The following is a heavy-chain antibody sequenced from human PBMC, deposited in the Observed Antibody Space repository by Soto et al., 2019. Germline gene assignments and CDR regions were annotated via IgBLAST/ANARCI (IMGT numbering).Heavy chain of an antibody. D-gene: IGHD3-16*02. CDR3: ARDLSINEDAFDI. CDR1: GFTFSNYG. J-gene: IGHJ3*02. CDR2: IWHDGSNK. Sequence: PGGSLRLSCAASGFTFSNYGMHWVRQAPGKGLEWVAIIWHDGSNKYYADSVRGRFIISRDNSKNRLYLQMNSLRAEDTAVYYCARDLSINEDAFDIWGQGTMVTVS. V-gene: IGHV3-33*01.